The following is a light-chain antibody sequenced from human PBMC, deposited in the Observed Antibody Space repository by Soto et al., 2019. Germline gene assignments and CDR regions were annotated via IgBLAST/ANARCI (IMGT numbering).Light chain of an antibody. CDR2: DAS. Sequence: EIVLTQSPATLSLSPGERATLSCRASQSVSSYLAWYPQKPGQAPRLLIYDASNRATGIPARFSGSGSGTDITLTLSSLEPEDFDVYYCQQRSNWTLFTFGPGTKVDIK. J-gene: IGKJ3*01. CDR1: QSVSSY. V-gene: IGKV3-11*01. CDR3: QQRSNWTLFT.